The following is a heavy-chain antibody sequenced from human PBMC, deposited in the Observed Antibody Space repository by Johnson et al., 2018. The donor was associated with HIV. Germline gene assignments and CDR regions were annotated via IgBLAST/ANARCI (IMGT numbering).Heavy chain of an antibody. J-gene: IGHJ3*01. CDR2: TSYDGSNK. CDR3: ARRGGTGYSEPIDF. V-gene: IGHV3-33*05. CDR1: GFTFSSYG. Sequence: QLVESGGGVVQPGRSLRLSCAASGFTFSSYGMHWVRQAPGKGLEWVAVTSYDGSNKYYADSVKGRFTISRDNAKNSLYLQMNSLRAEDTAVYYCARRGGTGYSEPIDFWGQGTMVTVSS. D-gene: IGHD2-15*01.